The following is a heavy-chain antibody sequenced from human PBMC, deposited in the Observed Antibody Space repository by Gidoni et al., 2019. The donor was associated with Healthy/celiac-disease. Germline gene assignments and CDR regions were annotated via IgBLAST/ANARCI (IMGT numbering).Heavy chain of an antibody. J-gene: IGHJ4*02. Sequence: QVQLVESGGGGVQPGRSLRLSCAASGFTFSSYGMHWVRQAPGKGLEWVAVISYDGSNKYYADSVKGRFTISRDNSKNTLYLQMNSLRAEDTAVYYCAKDRTGDYWGQGTLVTVSS. V-gene: IGHV3-30*18. CDR2: ISYDGSNK. D-gene: IGHD1-1*01. CDR1: GFTFSSYG. CDR3: AKDRTGDY.